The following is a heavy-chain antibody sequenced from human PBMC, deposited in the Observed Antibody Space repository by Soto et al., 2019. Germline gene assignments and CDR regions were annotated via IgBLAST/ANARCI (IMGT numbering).Heavy chain of an antibody. Sequence: GRLRLAGEVSGFTFSAYWMHWVRQVPGKGLIWVSRISDDGSTTTYADSVKGRFTISRDNAKNTLYLQMNSLRADDTGLYYCTRGPRVSSTGTGAHWGQGTLVTVYS. CDR1: GFTFSAYW. V-gene: IGHV3-74*01. D-gene: IGHD1-1*01. J-gene: IGHJ4*02. CDR2: ISDDGSTT. CDR3: TRGPRVSSTGTGAH.